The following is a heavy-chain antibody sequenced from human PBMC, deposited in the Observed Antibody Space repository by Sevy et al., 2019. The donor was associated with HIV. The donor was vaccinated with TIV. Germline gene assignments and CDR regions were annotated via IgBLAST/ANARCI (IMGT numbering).Heavy chain of an antibody. Sequence: GGSLRLSCAASGFNFSSYGMHWVRQAPGKGLEWVAVISYDGSSKYYAESVKGRFTISIDNSKNTLYLQISSLGAEDTVVYYCAKESGSYYDFWSGHDAFDIWGQGTMVTVSS. CDR1: GFNFSSYG. D-gene: IGHD3-3*01. CDR2: ISYDGSSK. J-gene: IGHJ3*02. V-gene: IGHV3-30*18. CDR3: AKESGSYYDFWSGHDAFDI.